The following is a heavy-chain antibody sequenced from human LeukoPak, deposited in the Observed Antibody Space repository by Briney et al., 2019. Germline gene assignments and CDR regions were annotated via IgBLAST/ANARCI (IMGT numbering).Heavy chain of an antibody. CDR3: ARNGGGFDY. J-gene: IGHJ4*02. D-gene: IGHD3-10*01. V-gene: IGHV3-48*01. Sequence: GGSLRLSCATSGFTFSRYPMIWVRQAPGKGLECISYISGSGDAIHYADSVKGRFTFSRDNAKNSLYLQMNSLRAEDTAVYYCARNGGGFDYWGQGTLVTLSS. CDR2: ISGSGDAI. CDR1: GFTFSRYP.